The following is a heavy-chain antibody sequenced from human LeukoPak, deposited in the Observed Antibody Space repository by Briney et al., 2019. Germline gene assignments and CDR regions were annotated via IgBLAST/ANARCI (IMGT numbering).Heavy chain of an antibody. CDR2: IYYSGNT. V-gene: IGHV4-59*01. J-gene: IGHJ3*02. D-gene: IGHD1-14*01. CDR1: GDSISNYY. CDR3: ARYRNEALFAFDI. Sequence: PSETLSLTCTVSGDSISNYYWSWIRQPPGKGLEWIGYIYYSGNTDYNPSLKSRVTISVDTSKNQFSLRLNSVSAADTAVYYCARYRNEALFAFDIWGQGTMVTVSS.